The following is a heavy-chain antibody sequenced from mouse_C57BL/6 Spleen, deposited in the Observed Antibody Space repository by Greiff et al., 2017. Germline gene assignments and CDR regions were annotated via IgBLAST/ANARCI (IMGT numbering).Heavy chain of an antibody. CDR2: ISSGGSYT. CDR1: GFTFSSYG. V-gene: IGHV5-6*01. D-gene: IGHD3-2*02. CDR3: AREADSTGYDGYAMDY. Sequence: EVMLVESGGDLVKPGGSLKLSCAASGFTFSSYGMSWVRQTPDKRLEWVATISSGGSYTYYPDSVKGRFTISRDNAKNTLYLQMSSLKSEDTAMYYCAREADSTGYDGYAMDYWGQGTSVTVSS. J-gene: IGHJ4*01.